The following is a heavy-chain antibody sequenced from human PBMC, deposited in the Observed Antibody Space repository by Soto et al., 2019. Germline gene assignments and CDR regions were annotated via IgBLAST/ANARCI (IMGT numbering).Heavy chain of an antibody. Sequence: QVQLVQSGAEVKKPGASVKVSCKASGYTFNGYYMHWVRQAPGPGLEWMGWINPNSGGTNYAQKFQGRVTMTRDTSSSTAYMELSRLRSDDTAVYYGARKDIAAAGIFDYWGQGTLVTVSS. CDR1: GYTFNGYY. J-gene: IGHJ4*02. V-gene: IGHV1-2*02. CDR2: INPNSGGT. CDR3: ARKDIAAAGIFDY. D-gene: IGHD6-13*01.